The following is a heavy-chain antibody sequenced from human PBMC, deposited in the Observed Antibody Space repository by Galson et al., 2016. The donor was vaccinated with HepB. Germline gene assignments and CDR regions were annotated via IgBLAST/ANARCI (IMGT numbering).Heavy chain of an antibody. CDR3: AGLKMGQQVTLDAYDI. V-gene: IGHV4-4*02. CDR1: GGSISSSNW. J-gene: IGHJ3*02. Sequence: SETLSLTCAVSGGSISSSNWWSWVRQPPGKGLEWIGEIYHSGNTNYNPSLKSRVTIAVDKSKNQFSLKLTSVTAADTAVYYCAGLKMGQQVTLDAYDIWGQGTMVTVSS. D-gene: IGHD6-13*01. CDR2: IYHSGNT.